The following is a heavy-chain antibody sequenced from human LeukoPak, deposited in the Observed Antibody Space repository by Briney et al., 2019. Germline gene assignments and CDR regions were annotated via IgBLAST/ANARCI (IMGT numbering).Heavy chain of an antibody. D-gene: IGHD3-9*01. Sequence: PGRSLRLSCAASGFTFRSYGMHWVRQAPGKGLDWVAVISYDGTNKYYADSVKGRFTISRDNSKNTLYLQMNSLKANDPAFYYCARGGGGTSTGYYLSYFDYWGQGTLVTVSS. J-gene: IGHJ4*02. CDR2: ISYDGTNK. V-gene: IGHV3-30*03. CDR3: ARGGGGTSTGYYLSYFDY. CDR1: GFTFRSYG.